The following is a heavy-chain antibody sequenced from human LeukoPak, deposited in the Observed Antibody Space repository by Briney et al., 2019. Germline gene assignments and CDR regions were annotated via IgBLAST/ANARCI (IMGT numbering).Heavy chain of an antibody. CDR2: INHSGST. CDR1: GGSFSGYY. Sequence: PSETLSLTCAVYGGSFSGYYWSWIRQPPGKGLEWIGEINHSGSTNYNPSLKSRVTISVDTSKNQFSLKLSSVTAADTAVYYCARGSWTIFGPPRIYFDYLGQGTLVTVSS. D-gene: IGHD3-3*01. J-gene: IGHJ4*02. V-gene: IGHV4-34*01. CDR3: ARGSWTIFGPPRIYFDY.